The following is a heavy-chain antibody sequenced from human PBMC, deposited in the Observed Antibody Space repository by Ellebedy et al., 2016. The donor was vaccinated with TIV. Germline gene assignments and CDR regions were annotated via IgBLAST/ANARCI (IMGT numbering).Heavy chain of an antibody. D-gene: IGHD1-26*01. CDR1: GFTFSSYS. V-gene: IGHV3-48*02. Sequence: GESLKISCAASGFTFSSYSMNWVRQAPGKGLEWVSYISSSSSTIYYADSVKGRFTISRDNAKNSLYLQMNSLRDEDTAGYYCASGDGVVWGQGTLVTVSS. CDR2: ISSSSSTI. J-gene: IGHJ4*02. CDR3: ASGDGVV.